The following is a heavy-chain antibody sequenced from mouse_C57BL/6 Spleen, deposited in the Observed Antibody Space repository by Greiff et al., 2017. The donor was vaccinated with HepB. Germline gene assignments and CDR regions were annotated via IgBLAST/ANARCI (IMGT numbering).Heavy chain of an antibody. Sequence: VQRVESGAELVKPGASVKMSCKASGYTFTTYPIEWMKQNHGKSLEWIGNFHPYNDDTKYNEKFKGKATLTVEKSSSTVYLELSRLTSDDSAVYYCARRRNYYGSKGWYFDVWGTGTTVTVSS. CDR1: GYTFTTYP. D-gene: IGHD1-1*01. CDR2: FHPYNDDT. J-gene: IGHJ1*03. V-gene: IGHV1-47*01. CDR3: ARRRNYYGSKGWYFDV.